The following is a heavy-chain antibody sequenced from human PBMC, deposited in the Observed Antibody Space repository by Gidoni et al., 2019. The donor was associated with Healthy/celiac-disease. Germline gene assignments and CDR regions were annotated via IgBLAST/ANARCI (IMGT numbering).Heavy chain of an antibody. D-gene: IGHD3-3*01. CDR2: IKSNTDCVTT. Sequence: EVQLVESGGGWVKPGGSLRVRCAASGFTLSNAWMSWGRQAPGKGLEWVGRIKSNTDCVTTDYAAPVKGRFTISRDDSKNTLYLQMNSLKTEDTAVYYCTTEISKDYYDFWSGYSPSNWFDPWGQGTLVTVSS. CDR3: TTEISKDYYDFWSGYSPSNWFDP. CDR1: GFTLSNAW. V-gene: IGHV3-15*01. J-gene: IGHJ5*02.